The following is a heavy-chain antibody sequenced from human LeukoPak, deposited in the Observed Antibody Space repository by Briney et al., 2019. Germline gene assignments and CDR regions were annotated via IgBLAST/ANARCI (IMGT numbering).Heavy chain of an antibody. V-gene: IGHV3-48*01. CDR1: GFTLSNYG. J-gene: IGHJ4*02. CDR2: ISSSSSAK. CDR3: ARGGAARPDY. Sequence: GGSLRLSCAASGFTLSNYGMNWVRQAPGKGLEWVSYISSSSSAKNSADCVKGRFTISRDNAKNSLYLQMNSLRVEDTAGYCCARGGAARPDYWGQGTLVTVSS. D-gene: IGHD6-6*01.